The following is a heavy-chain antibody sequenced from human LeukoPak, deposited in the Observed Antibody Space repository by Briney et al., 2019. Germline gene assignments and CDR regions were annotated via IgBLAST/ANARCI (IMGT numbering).Heavy chain of an antibody. CDR2: ISYDGGSQ. D-gene: IGHD6-6*01. CDR3: AKDRSIAARRDFDY. Sequence: GRSLRLSCEASGFTFRNYGVHWVRQAPGKGPEWVAVISYDGGSQYYADSVKGRFTISRDNAKNSLYLQMNSLRAEDTALYYCAKDRSIAARRDFDYWGQGALVTVSS. V-gene: IGHV3-30*18. CDR1: GFTFRNYG. J-gene: IGHJ4*02.